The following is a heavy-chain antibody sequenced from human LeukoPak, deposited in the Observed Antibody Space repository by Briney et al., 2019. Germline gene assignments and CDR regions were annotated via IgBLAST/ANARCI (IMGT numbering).Heavy chain of an antibody. CDR3: ARASSRGLGQDFDY. V-gene: IGHV3-48*03. CDR1: GFTFKNYA. Sequence: GGSLRLSCAASGFTFKNYAMVWVRQAPGKGLEWVSYVSSSGSTIYYADSVKGRFTISRDNAKNSLYLQMNSLRAEDTAVYYCARASSRGLGQDFDYWGQGTLVTVSS. D-gene: IGHD3-10*01. J-gene: IGHJ4*02. CDR2: VSSSGSTI.